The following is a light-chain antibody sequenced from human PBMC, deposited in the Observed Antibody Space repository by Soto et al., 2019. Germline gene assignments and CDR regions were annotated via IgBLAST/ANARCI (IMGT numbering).Light chain of an antibody. J-gene: IGKJ1*01. CDR3: QQYNSYWT. CDR1: QSISSW. V-gene: IGKV1-5*01. CDR2: DAS. Sequence: DIQMTQSPSTLSASVGDRVTITCRASQSISSWLAWYQQKPGKAPKLLIYDASSLESGVPSRFSGSGSGKEFTLTISSLQPDDFAPYYCQQYNSYWTFGQGTKV.